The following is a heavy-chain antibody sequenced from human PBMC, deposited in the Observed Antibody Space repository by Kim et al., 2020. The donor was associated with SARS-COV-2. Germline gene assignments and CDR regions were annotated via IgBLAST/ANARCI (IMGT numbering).Heavy chain of an antibody. CDR1: GFIFSSYA. Sequence: GGSLRLSCAASGFIFSSYAMIWVRQAPGEGLEWLATIWYDGSNKYYRDSVKGRFTISRDNYKNTLYLQMNSLRAEDTAVYYCAREPITGYGLDVWGQGTT. CDR2: IWYDGSNK. D-gene: IGHD3-3*01. J-gene: IGHJ6*02. CDR3: AREPITGYGLDV. V-gene: IGHV3-33*01.